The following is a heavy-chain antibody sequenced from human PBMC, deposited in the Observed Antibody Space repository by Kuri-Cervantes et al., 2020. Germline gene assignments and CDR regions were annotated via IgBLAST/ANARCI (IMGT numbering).Heavy chain of an antibody. CDR2: IKQDGSEK. Sequence: GGSLRLSCAASGFTFSSYAMSWVRQAPGKGLEWVANIKQDGSEKYYVDSVKGRFTISRDNAKNSLYLQMNSLRAEDTAVYYCAKSIGGRPGWGQGTLVTVSS. J-gene: IGHJ4*02. V-gene: IGHV3-7*03. CDR3: AKSIGGRPG. D-gene: IGHD6-6*01. CDR1: GFTFSSYA.